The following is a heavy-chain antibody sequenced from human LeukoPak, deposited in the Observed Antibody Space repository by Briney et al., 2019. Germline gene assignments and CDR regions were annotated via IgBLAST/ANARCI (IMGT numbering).Heavy chain of an antibody. D-gene: IGHD2-15*01. Sequence: GGSLRLSCAASGFTFSSYSMNWVRQAPGKGLEWVSYISTSSSTKYYADSVKGRFTISRDNSKNTLYLQMNSLRAEDTAVYYCAKGVIVVVVAAAFPDYWGQGTLVTVSS. CDR1: GFTFSSYS. CDR3: AKGVIVVVVAAAFPDY. J-gene: IGHJ4*02. V-gene: IGHV3-48*01. CDR2: ISTSSSTK.